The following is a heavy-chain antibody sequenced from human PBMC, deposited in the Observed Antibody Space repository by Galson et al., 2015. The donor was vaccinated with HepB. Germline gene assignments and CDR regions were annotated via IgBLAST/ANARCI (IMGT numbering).Heavy chain of an antibody. CDR1: GDSVSSNSAA. D-gene: IGHD6-6*01. Sequence: CAISGDSVSSNSAAWNWIRQSPSRGLEWLGRTYYRSKWYNDYAVSVKSRITINPDTSKNQFSLQLNSVTPEDTAVYYCARDAWGAARPNSLNWFDPWGQGTLVTVSS. CDR3: ARDAWGAARPNSLNWFDP. V-gene: IGHV6-1*01. CDR2: TYYRSKWYN. J-gene: IGHJ5*02.